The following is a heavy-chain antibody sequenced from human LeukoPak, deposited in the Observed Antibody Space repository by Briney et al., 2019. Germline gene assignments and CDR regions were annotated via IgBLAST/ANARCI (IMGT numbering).Heavy chain of an antibody. V-gene: IGHV3-21*01. Sequence: PGGSLRLSCSASRFTFSSYTMNWVRQAPGKGLEWVSSIDPSSTYIYYADLVKGRFTISRDNAQNSLYLQMNSLRAEDTAVYYCTRGSYGDYEYWGQGTLVTVSS. D-gene: IGHD4-17*01. CDR1: RFTFSSYT. J-gene: IGHJ4*02. CDR2: IDPSSTYI. CDR3: TRGSYGDYEY.